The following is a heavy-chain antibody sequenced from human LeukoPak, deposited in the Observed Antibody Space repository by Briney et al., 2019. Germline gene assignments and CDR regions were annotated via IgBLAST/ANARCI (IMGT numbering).Heavy chain of an antibody. CDR1: GYTFTSYD. J-gene: IGHJ6*03. Sequence: GASVKVSCKASGYTFTSYDINWVRQATGQGLERMGWMNPNSGNTGYAQKFQGRVTMTRNTSISTAYMELSSLRSEDTAVYYCATKSLIDYYYYYMDVWGKGTTVTISS. CDR3: ATKSLIDYYYYYMDV. V-gene: IGHV1-8*01. CDR2: MNPNSGNT.